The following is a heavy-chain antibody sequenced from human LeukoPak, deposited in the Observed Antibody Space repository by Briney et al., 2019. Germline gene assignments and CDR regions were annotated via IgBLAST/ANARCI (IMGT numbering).Heavy chain of an antibody. D-gene: IGHD3-22*01. CDR3: ANKGYYYSSGYYYGY. J-gene: IGHJ4*02. CDR1: GFTFSSYA. V-gene: IGHV3-23*01. Sequence: PGGSLRLSCAASGFTFSSYAMSWARQAPGKGLEWVSAISGSGGSTYYADSVKGRFTISRDNSKNTLYLQMNSLRAEDTAVYYCANKGYYYSSGYYYGYWGQGTLVTVSS. CDR2: ISGSGGST.